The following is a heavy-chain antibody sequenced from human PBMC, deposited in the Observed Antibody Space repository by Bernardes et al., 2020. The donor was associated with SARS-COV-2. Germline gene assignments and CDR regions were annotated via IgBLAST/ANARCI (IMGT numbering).Heavy chain of an antibody. CDR2: AFYSGNT. V-gene: IGHV4-39*01. CDR3: ARQELHPLGYFYGFDV. D-gene: IGHD1-26*01. Sequence: SEPLSLTCTVSGGSISSSDYYWGWLLQTPGKGLEWIGVAFYSGNTYYNPSLKSRVTISVDTSKNQFSLKLNSVTAADTAVYFCARQELHPLGYFYGFDVWGLGTAVTVSS. CDR1: GGSISSSDYY. J-gene: IGHJ6*02.